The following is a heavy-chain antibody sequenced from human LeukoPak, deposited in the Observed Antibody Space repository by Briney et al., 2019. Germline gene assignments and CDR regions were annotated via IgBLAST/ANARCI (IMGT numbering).Heavy chain of an antibody. CDR2: INPNGGGT. CDR1: GYTFTGYH. D-gene: IGHD1-26*01. Sequence: WASVRVSCKASGYTFTGYHMHWVRQAPGQGLEWMGWINPNGGGTNYAQNFQGRVTMTEDTSTDTAYMELSSLRSEDTALYYCATVGGSPTHFDYWGQGTLVTVSS. V-gene: IGHV1-2*02. CDR3: ATVGGSPTHFDY. J-gene: IGHJ4*02.